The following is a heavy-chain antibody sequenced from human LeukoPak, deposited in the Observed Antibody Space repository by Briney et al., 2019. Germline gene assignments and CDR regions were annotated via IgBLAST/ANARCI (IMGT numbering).Heavy chain of an antibody. V-gene: IGHV5-51*01. D-gene: IGHD1-1*01. CDR1: GYSFTNSW. Sequence: GESLKISCKGSGYSFTNSWIGWARQMPGKGLEWMGIIYPGDSDTRYNPSFQGQVTISADKSISTAYLQWSSLKASDTAMYYCARHGTTGTTSAERPSGVDYWGQGTLVTVSS. CDR2: IYPGDSDT. CDR3: ARHGTTGTTSAERPSGVDY. J-gene: IGHJ4*02.